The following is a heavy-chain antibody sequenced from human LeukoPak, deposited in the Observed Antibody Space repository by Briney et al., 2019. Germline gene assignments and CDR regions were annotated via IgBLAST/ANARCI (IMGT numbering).Heavy chain of an antibody. D-gene: IGHD3-3*01. CDR1: GGSISSYY. Sequence: PSETLSLTCTVSGGSISSYYWSWIRQPAGKGLEWIGRIYTSGSTNYNPSLKSRVTMSVDTSKNQLSLKLSSVTAADTAVYYCARHPYYDFWSGYISWFDPWGQGTLVTVSS. CDR3: ARHPYYDFWSGYISWFDP. CDR2: IYTSGST. J-gene: IGHJ5*02. V-gene: IGHV4-4*07.